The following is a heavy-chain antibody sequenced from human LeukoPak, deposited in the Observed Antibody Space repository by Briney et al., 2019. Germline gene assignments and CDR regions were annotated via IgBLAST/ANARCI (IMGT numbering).Heavy chain of an antibody. CDR1: GFTFSSYA. Sequence: GSLRLSCAASGFTFSSYAMTWVRQAPGKGLEWVAFIRYDGSNKYYADSVKGRFTISRDNSKNTLYLQMNSLRAEDTAVYYCAKGRYCSSTSCYPYYYMDVWGKGTTVAVSS. V-gene: IGHV3-30*02. J-gene: IGHJ6*03. CDR3: AKGRYCSSTSCYPYYYMDV. D-gene: IGHD2-2*01. CDR2: IRYDGSNK.